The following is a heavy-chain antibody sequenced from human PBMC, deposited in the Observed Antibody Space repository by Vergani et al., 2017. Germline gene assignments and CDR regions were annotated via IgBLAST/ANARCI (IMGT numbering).Heavy chain of an antibody. CDR1: GFTFDDYA. V-gene: IGHV3-9*01. CDR3: ARGLVVVPAAMRY. CDR2: ISWNSGSI. D-gene: IGHD2-2*01. J-gene: IGHJ4*02. Sequence: EVQLVESGGGLVQPGRSLRLSCAASGFTFDDYAMHWVRQAPGKGLEWVSGISWNSGSIGYADSVKGRFTISRDNAKNTLYLQMNSLRAEDTAVYYCARGLVVVPAAMRYWGQGTLVTVSS.